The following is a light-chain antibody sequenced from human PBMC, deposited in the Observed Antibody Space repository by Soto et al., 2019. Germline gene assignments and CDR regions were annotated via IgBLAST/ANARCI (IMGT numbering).Light chain of an antibody. CDR1: SSDVGGYNY. V-gene: IGLV2-14*01. CDR3: SSYTSSSTLYV. Sequence: QSVLTQPACVSGSPGQSITISCTGTSSDVGGYNYVSWYQQHPGKAPKLMIYDVSNRPSGVSNRFSGSKSGNTASLTISGLQAQDEADYYCSSYTSSSTLYVFGTGTKLTVL. CDR2: DVS. J-gene: IGLJ1*01.